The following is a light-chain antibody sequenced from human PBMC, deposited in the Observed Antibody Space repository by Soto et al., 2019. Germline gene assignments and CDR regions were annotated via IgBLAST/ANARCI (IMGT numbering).Light chain of an antibody. Sequence: DIVMTQSPDSLAVSLGERATINCKSSQSVLYSSNNKNYLAWYQQKPGQPPKLLIYWASTRESGVPDRFSGSGSGTDFTLTISSLQAEDVAIYYCHQYHITPYTFGQGTKLEIK. V-gene: IGKV4-1*01. J-gene: IGKJ2*01. CDR1: QSVLYSSNNKNY. CDR2: WAS. CDR3: HQYHITPYT.